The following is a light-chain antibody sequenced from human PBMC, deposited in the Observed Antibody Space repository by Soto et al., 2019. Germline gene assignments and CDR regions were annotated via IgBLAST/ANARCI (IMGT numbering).Light chain of an antibody. Sequence: QSVLTQPPSASGTPGQRVTISCSGSSSNIGSDTVNWYHQLPGTAPQLLIYSNNQRPSGVPDRFSGSKSGTSAALAISGLQSEDEADYYCAAWNASLNGPVFGGGTKLTVL. CDR3: AAWNASLNGPV. CDR2: SNN. V-gene: IGLV1-44*01. J-gene: IGLJ2*01. CDR1: SSNIGSDT.